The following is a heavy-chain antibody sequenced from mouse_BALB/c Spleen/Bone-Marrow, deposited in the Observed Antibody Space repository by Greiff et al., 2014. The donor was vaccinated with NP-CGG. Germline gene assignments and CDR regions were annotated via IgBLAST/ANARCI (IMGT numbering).Heavy chain of an antibody. CDR2: IWADGST. D-gene: IGHD1-2*01. J-gene: IGHJ4*01. CDR3: ARITTATGAMDY. Sequence: LMESGPGLVAPSQSLSITCTVSGFSLTNYGVHWVRQPPGKGLEWLGVIWADGSTNYNSALMSRLSISKDNSKSQVFFKMNSLQTDDTAMYYCARITTATGAMDYWGQGTSVTVSS. CDR1: GFSLTNYG. V-gene: IGHV2-9*02.